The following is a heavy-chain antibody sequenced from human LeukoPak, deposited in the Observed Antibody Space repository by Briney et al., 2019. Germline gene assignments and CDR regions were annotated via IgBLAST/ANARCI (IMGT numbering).Heavy chain of an antibody. CDR1: GGSTSSGSYY. CDR3: AREVIMHAGAFDI. CDR2: IYTSGST. V-gene: IGHV4-61*02. Sequence: SETLSLTCTVSGGSTSSGSYYWSWIRQPAGKGLEWIGRIYTSGSTNYNPSLKSRVTISVDTSKNQFSLKLSSVTAADTAVYYCAREVIMHAGAFDIWGQGTMVTVSS. D-gene: IGHD3-3*01. J-gene: IGHJ3*02.